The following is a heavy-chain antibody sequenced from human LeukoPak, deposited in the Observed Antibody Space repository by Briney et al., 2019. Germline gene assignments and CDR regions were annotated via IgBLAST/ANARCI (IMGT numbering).Heavy chain of an antibody. J-gene: IGHJ3*02. D-gene: IGHD5-24*01. V-gene: IGHV4-61*02. CDR2: IYFSGST. Sequence: PSQTLSLTCTVSGGSSSSGSHFWSWIRQPAGKGLEWIGRIYFSGSTSYNPSLKSRVTISVDTSRNQFSLKLSSVTAADTAIYYCAKRDGSPGAFDIWGQGTMVTVSS. CDR1: GGSSSSGSHF. CDR3: AKRDGSPGAFDI.